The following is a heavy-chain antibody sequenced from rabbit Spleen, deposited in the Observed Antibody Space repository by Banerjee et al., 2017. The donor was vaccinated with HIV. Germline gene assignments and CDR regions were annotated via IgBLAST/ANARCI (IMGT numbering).Heavy chain of an antibody. CDR1: GFTLSSYY. CDR3: ARDGAGGSYFAL. Sequence: QLVESGGGLVKPGGTLTLTCKVSGFTLSSYYMNWVRQAPGKGLEWIGYIDPVFGITYYANWVNGRFSISRENAQNTVFLQMTSLTAADTATYFCARDGAGGSYFALWGPGTLVTVS. J-gene: IGHJ4*01. D-gene: IGHD8-1*01. V-gene: IGHV1S7*01. CDR2: IDPVFGIT.